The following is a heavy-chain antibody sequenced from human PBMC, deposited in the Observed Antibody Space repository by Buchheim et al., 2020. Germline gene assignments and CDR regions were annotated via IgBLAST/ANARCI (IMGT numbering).Heavy chain of an antibody. D-gene: IGHD4-17*01. CDR1: GFSFSNYG. V-gene: IGHV3-33*01. J-gene: IGHJ5*02. CDR2: IYYDGSNK. Sequence: QVLLVESGGGVVQPGRSLRLSCAASGFSFSNYGMHWARQAPGKGLEWVAVIYYDGSNKYYADSVKGLFTVSRDNSKNTLFLQMNSLRAEDTAVYYCARETTVTTFFDPWGQGTL. CDR3: ARETTVTTFFDP.